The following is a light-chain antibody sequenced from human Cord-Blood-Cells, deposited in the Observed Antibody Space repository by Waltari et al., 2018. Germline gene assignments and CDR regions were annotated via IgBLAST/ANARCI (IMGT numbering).Light chain of an antibody. V-gene: IGKV4-1*01. CDR3: QQYYSTPRT. CDR2: WAS. Sequence: DIVMTQSPDSLAVSLGERATINCKSSQSVLYSSNNKNYLAWYQQKPGQPPKLLIYWASTRESGVPDRFSGSGSGTDFTLTIGSLQAEDVAVYYCQQYYSTPRTFGQGP. CDR1: QSVLYSSNNKNY. J-gene: IGKJ1*01.